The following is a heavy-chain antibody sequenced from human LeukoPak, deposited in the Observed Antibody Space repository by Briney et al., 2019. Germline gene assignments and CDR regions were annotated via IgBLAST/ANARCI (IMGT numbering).Heavy chain of an antibody. CDR3: ARSDYCSGGGCYSYYFDY. D-gene: IGHD2-15*01. Sequence: PSETLSLTCAVYGGSFSGYYWSWIRQPPGKGLEWIGEINHSGSTNYNPSLKSRVTISVDTSKNQFSLKLSSVTAADTAVYYCARSDYCSGGGCYSYYFDYWGQGTLVTVSS. V-gene: IGHV4-34*01. CDR2: INHSGST. J-gene: IGHJ4*02. CDR1: GGSFSGYY.